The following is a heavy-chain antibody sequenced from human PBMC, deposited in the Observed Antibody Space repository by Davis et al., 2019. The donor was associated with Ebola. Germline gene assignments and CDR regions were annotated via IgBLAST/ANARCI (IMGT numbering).Heavy chain of an antibody. D-gene: IGHD6-13*01. Sequence: PGGSLRLSCAASGFTFSGSAMHWVRQASGKGLEWVGRIRSKANSYATAYAASVKGRFTISRDDSKNTLYLQMNSLRAEDTAVYYCAKMRGQQLVFYYFDYWGQGTLVTVSS. J-gene: IGHJ4*02. CDR1: GFTFSGSA. CDR3: AKMRGQQLVFYYFDY. V-gene: IGHV3-73*01. CDR2: IRSKANSYAT.